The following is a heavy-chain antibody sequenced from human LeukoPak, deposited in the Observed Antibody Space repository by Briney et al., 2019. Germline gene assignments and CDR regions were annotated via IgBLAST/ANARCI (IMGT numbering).Heavy chain of an antibody. V-gene: IGHV4-39*01. J-gene: IGHJ4*02. Sequence: PETLSLTCTVSGGSISRSSYYWGWIRQPPGKGLEWIGSIYYSGSTYYNPSLKSRVTISVDTSKNQFSLKLSSVTAADTAVYYCARVFRTSTHSSRSYFDYWGQGTLVTVSS. D-gene: IGHD6-13*01. CDR1: GGSISRSSYY. CDR3: ARVFRTSTHSSRSYFDY. CDR2: IYYSGST.